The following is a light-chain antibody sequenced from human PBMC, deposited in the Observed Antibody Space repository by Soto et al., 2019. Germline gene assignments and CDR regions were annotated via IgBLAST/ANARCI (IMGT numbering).Light chain of an antibody. CDR2: AAS. CDR1: QSISSY. Sequence: IRVTHSASSLSASVGDRVTITCRASQSISSYLNWYQQKPRKAPKLLIYAASSLQSGVPSRFSGSGSGTDFTLTISSLQPEDFAPYYCQQSYSTPWTFGQGTKVDIK. V-gene: IGKV1-39*01. CDR3: QQSYSTPWT. J-gene: IGKJ1*01.